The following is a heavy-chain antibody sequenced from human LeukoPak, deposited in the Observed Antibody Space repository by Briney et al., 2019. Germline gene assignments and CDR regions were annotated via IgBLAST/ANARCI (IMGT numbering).Heavy chain of an antibody. CDR3: ARGDCTNGVCHTNYYYYYGMDV. D-gene: IGHD2-8*01. V-gene: IGHV3-30-3*01. J-gene: IGHJ6*02. Sequence: PGGSLRLSCAASGFTFSSYAMHWVRQAPGKGLEWVAVISYDGSNKYYADSVKGRFTISRDNSKNTLYLQMNSLRAEDTAVYYCARGDCTNGVCHTNYYYYYGMDVWGQGTTVTVSS. CDR1: GFTFSSYA. CDR2: ISYDGSNK.